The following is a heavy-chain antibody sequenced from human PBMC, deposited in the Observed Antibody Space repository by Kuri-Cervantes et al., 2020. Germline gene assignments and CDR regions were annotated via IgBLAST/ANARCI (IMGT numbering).Heavy chain of an antibody. D-gene: IGHD1-1*01. CDR2: ISSSGSTI. CDR3: ATGYSNGMDV. Sequence: GGSLRLSCAASGFTFSSYSMNWVRQAPGKGLEWVSYISSSGSTIYYADSVKGRFTISRDNAKNSLYLQMNSLRAEDTAVYYCATGYSNGMDVWGQGTTVTVSS. V-gene: IGHV3-48*04. CDR1: GFTFSSYS. J-gene: IGHJ6*02.